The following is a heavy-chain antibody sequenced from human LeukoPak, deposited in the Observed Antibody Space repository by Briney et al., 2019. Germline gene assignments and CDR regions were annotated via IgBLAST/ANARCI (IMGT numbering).Heavy chain of an antibody. CDR3: RAWNLGYCSSTSCPLYYYGMDV. J-gene: IGHJ6*02. D-gene: IGHD2-2*01. Sequence: ASVKVSCKASGGTFSSYAISWVRQAPGQGLEWMGRIIPILGIANYAQKFQGRVTITADKSTSTAYMELSSLRSEDTAVYYCRAWNLGYCSSTSCPLYYYGMDVWGQGTTVTVSS. V-gene: IGHV1-69*04. CDR2: IIPILGIA. CDR1: GGTFSSYA.